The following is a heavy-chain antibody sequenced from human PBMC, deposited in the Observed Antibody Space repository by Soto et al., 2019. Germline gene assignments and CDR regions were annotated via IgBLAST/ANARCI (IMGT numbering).Heavy chain of an antibody. D-gene: IGHD3-10*01. CDR3: ASGSGGYYGSGNWFDY. CDR1: GGSVSSGSYY. J-gene: IGHJ4*02. V-gene: IGHV4-61*01. CDR2: IYYTGST. Sequence: QVQLQESGPGLVKPSETLSLTCTVSGGSVSSGSYYWSWIRQPPGKGLEWIGYIYYTGSTDYNPSLESRVTISADTSKNQFSLKLSSVTAADTAVYYCASGSGGYYGSGNWFDYWGQGTLVTVSS.